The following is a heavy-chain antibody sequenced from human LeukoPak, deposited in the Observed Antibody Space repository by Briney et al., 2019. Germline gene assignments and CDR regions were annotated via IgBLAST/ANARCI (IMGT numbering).Heavy chain of an antibody. CDR3: ASAVRDGYNPPHFDY. J-gene: IGHJ4*02. D-gene: IGHD5-24*01. CDR1: GYTFTSYY. Sequence: GASVKVSCKASGYTFTSYYMHWVRQAPGQGLEWMGIINPSGGSTSYAQKFQGRVTMTRDTSTSTVYMELSSLRSEDTAVYYCASAVRDGYNPPHFDYWGQGTLVTVSS. V-gene: IGHV1-46*01. CDR2: INPSGGST.